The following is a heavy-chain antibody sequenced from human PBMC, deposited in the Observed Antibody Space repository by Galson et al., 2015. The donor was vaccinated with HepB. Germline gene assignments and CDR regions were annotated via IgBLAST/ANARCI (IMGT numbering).Heavy chain of an antibody. CDR1: GGTFSSYA. J-gene: IGHJ4*02. CDR2: IIPIFGTA. D-gene: IGHD2-2*01. V-gene: IGHV1-69*13. CDR3: ASQYCSSTSCYVRPFDY. Sequence: SVKVSCKASGGTFSSYAISWVRQAPGQGLEWMGGIIPIFGTANYAQKFQGRVTITADESTSTAYMELSSLRSEDTAVYYCASQYCSSTSCYVRPFDYWGQGTLVTVSS.